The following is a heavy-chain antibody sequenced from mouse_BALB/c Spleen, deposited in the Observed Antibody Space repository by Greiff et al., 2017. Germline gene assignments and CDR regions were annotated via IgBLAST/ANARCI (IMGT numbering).Heavy chain of an antibody. J-gene: IGHJ4*01. Sequence: EVKLQESGPGLVKPSQSLSLTCSVTGYSITSGYYWNWIRQFPGNKLEWMGYISYDGSNNYNPSLKNRISITRDTSKNQFFLKLNSVTTEDTATYYCARDLGYGNYERAMDYWGQGTSVTVSS. CDR1: GYSITSGYY. CDR2: ISYDGSN. CDR3: ARDLGYGNYERAMDY. D-gene: IGHD2-10*02. V-gene: IGHV3-6*02.